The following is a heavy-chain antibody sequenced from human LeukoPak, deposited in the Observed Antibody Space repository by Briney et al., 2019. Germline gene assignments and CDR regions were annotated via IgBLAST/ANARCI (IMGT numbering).Heavy chain of an antibody. V-gene: IGHV1-2*02. CDR1: GYTFIGYF. CDR3: ARGAREVVVVITKYYVDF. D-gene: IGHD3-22*01. J-gene: IGHJ4*02. CDR2: INPNSGGT. Sequence: GASVKVSCKASGYTFIGYFMHWVRQAPGQGLEWMGWINPNSGGTNYAQKFQGRVTMTRNTSINTAYMEVSSLRSDDSAVYYCARGAREVVVVITKYYVDFWGQGTLVTVSS.